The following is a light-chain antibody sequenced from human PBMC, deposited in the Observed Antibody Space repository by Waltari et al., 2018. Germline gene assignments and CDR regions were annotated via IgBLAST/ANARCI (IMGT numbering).Light chain of an antibody. CDR3: QHYLRLPVT. CDR2: GAS. Sequence: EIVLTQSPGTLSLSPGESATLSCRTSQSVTRALAWYQQKPGQAPRVLIYGASNRATGIPDRFSGSGSGTDFSLTISSLGPEDFAVYYCQHYLRLPVTFGQGTKVEVK. CDR1: QSVTRA. J-gene: IGKJ1*01. V-gene: IGKV3-20*01.